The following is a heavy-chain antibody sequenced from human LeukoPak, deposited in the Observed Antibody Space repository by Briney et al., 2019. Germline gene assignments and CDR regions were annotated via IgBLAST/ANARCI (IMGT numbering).Heavy chain of an antibody. CDR3: ARGTGQYNYGHRGAFDT. CDR1: GYIFTNYW. V-gene: IGHV5-51*01. J-gene: IGHJ3*02. D-gene: IGHD5-18*01. Sequence: GESLKISCKGSGYIFTNYWIGWVRQMPGEGLEWMGIIFPGDSDTRYSPSFQGQVTILADKSINTAYLQWSSLKASDTPMYHCARGTGQYNYGHRGAFDTWGQGTMVTVSS. CDR2: IFPGDSDT.